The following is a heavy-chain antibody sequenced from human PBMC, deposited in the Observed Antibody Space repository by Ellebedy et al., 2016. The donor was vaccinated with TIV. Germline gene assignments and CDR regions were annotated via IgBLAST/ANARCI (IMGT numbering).Heavy chain of an antibody. CDR2: ISSSSSTI. Sequence: GGSLRLXXAASGFTFSSYSMNWVRQAPGKGLEWVSYISSSSSTIYYADSVKGRFTISRDNAKNSQYLQMNSLRAEDTAVYYCARDDYGDYVSSYYYYGMDVWGQGTTVTVSS. CDR1: GFTFSSYS. D-gene: IGHD4-17*01. J-gene: IGHJ6*02. CDR3: ARDDYGDYVSSYYYYGMDV. V-gene: IGHV3-48*01.